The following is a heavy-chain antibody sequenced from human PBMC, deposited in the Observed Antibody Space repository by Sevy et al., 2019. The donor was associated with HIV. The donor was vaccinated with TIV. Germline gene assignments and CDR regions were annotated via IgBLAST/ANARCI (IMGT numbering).Heavy chain of an antibody. CDR1: GFTFSDYY. V-gene: IGHV3-11*04. J-gene: IGHJ4*02. CDR2: VSNSGGPT. D-gene: IGHD6-19*01. Sequence: GGSLRLSCAASGFTFSDYYMSWIRQAPGKGLEWVSYVSNSGGPTYYADSVKGRFTISRDNAKNSLYLQMNSLRAEDTAVYYCARITGWRFDYWGQGTLVTVSS. CDR3: ARITGWRFDY.